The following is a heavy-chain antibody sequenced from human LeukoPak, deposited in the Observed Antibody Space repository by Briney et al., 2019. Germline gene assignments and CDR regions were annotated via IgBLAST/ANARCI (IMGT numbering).Heavy chain of an antibody. CDR3: ARQGVGYCTNGVCPYYFDY. V-gene: IGHV4-39*01. CDR2: IYDSGST. D-gene: IGHD2-8*01. CDR1: GGSIRSSYYY. Sequence: SETLSLTCTVSGGSIRSSYYYWGWIRQPPGKGLEWIGSIYDSGSTYYNPSLKSRVTISVDTSKNQFSLKLSSVTAADTAVYYCARQGVGYCTNGVCPYYFDYWGQGTLVTVSS. J-gene: IGHJ4*02.